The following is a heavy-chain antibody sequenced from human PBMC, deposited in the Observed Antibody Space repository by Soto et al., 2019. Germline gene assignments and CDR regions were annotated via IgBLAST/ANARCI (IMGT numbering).Heavy chain of an antibody. D-gene: IGHD6-6*01. CDR3: ARDEYSSSSVYYYGRDV. CDR2: IIPIFGTA. Sequence: QVQLVQSGAEVKKPGSSVKVSCKASGGTFSSYAISWVRQAPGQGLEWMGGIIPIFGTANYAQKFQGRVTITADESTSTAYMELSSLRSEDTAVYYCARDEYSSSSVYYYGRDVWGQGTTVTVSS. J-gene: IGHJ6*02. V-gene: IGHV1-69*12. CDR1: GGTFSSYA.